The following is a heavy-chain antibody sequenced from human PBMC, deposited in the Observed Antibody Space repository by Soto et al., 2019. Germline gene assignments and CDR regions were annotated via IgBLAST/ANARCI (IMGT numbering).Heavy chain of an antibody. D-gene: IGHD3-3*01. CDR3: ARVASRFLEWT. V-gene: IGHV3-21*01. CDR1: GFTFSSYA. J-gene: IGHJ5*02. CDR2: ISSSSSYI. Sequence: PGGSLRLSCTASGFTFSSYAMNWVSQAPWKGLEWVSSISSSSSYIYYADSVKGRFTISRDNAKNSLYLQMNSLRAEDTAVYYCARVASRFLEWTWGQGTRVTVSS.